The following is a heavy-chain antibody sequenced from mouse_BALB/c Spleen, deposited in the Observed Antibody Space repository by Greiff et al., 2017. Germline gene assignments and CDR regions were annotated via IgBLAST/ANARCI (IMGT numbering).Heavy chain of an antibody. J-gene: IGHJ3*01. D-gene: IGHD3-1*01. CDR3: ARHGGSSGFAY. V-gene: IGHV5-12-2*01. CDR1: GFTFSSYT. Sequence: EVHLVESGGGLVQPGGSLKLSCAASGFTFSSYTMSWVCQTPGKRLEWVAYISNGGGSTYYPDTVKGRFTISRDNAKNTLYLQMSSLKSEDTAMYYCARHGGSSGFAYWGQATLDTVYA. CDR2: ISNGGGST.